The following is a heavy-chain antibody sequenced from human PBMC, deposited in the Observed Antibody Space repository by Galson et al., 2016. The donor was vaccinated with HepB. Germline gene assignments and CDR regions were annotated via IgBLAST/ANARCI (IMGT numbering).Heavy chain of an antibody. CDR2: IWYDGTQK. D-gene: IGHD3-22*01. V-gene: IGHV3-33*01. Sequence: SLRLSCAASGLAFSSFGMHWVRQAPGNGLEWVAFIWYDGTQKYYAESVKGRFTISRDNSNNTLYLQMNSLRAEDTAVYYCAREGVDKVGMDVWGQGTKVTVSS. CDR1: GLAFSSFG. J-gene: IGHJ6*02. CDR3: AREGVDKVGMDV.